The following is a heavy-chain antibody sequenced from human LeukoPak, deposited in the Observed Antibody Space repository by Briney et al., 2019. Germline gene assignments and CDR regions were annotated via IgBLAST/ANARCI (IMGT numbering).Heavy chain of an antibody. J-gene: IGHJ4*02. CDR3: AKDPRRYSRTGGYFDY. V-gene: IGHV3-30*18. Sequence: HSGGSLRLSCAASGFTFGDYYMSWIRQAPGKGLEWVAVISYDGSDKYYADSVKGRFTISRDNSKNTLYLQMNSLRAEDTAVYYCAKDPRRYSRTGGYFDYWGQGTLVTVSS. CDR1: GFTFGDYY. CDR2: ISYDGSDK. D-gene: IGHD6-13*01.